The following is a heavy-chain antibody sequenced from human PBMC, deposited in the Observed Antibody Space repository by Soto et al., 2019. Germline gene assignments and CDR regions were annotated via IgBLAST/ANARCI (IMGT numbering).Heavy chain of an antibody. Sequence: EVQLVESGGGLVKPGGSLRLSCAASGFTFSSYSMNWVRQAPGKGLEWVSSISSSSSYIYYADSVKGRFTISRDNAKNSLYLQMNSLRAEDTAVYYCARDSVFTFGGVIVIPFFDYWGQGTLVTVSS. CDR3: ARDSVFTFGGVIVIPFFDY. CDR1: GFTFSSYS. V-gene: IGHV3-21*01. J-gene: IGHJ4*02. D-gene: IGHD3-16*02. CDR2: ISSSSSYI.